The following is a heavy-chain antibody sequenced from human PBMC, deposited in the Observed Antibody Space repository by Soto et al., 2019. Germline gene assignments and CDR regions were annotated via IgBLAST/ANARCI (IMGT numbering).Heavy chain of an antibody. V-gene: IGHV4-59*01. D-gene: IGHD4-4*01. CDR3: ARFSPLMTTSTFDY. CDR2: ISYSGST. CDR1: GASISSFY. J-gene: IGHJ4*02. Sequence: PSETLSLTCTVSGASISSFYWSWIRQPPGKGLEWIGFISYSGSTTYNPSLKSRATISVDTSKNQFSLKLSSVTAADTAVYYCARFSPLMTTSTFDYWGQGTLVTVSS.